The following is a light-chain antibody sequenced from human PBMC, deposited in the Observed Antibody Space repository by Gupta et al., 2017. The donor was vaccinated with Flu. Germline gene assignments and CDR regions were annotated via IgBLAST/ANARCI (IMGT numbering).Light chain of an antibody. V-gene: IGLV2-14*04. Sequence: INTSCTGTSSDVGRSNSVSWYRQHPGKAPNLIIYDVSSRPSGVSSRFSGSKSGNTAALTISGLQAEDETDYYCSSYTSTNTFYVFGTGTKVTVL. J-gene: IGLJ1*01. CDR3: SSYTSTNTFYV. CDR2: DVS. CDR1: SSDVGRSNS.